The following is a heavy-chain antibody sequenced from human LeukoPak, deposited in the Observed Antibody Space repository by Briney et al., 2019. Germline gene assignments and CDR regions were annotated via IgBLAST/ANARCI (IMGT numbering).Heavy chain of an antibody. D-gene: IGHD3-10*01. V-gene: IGHV4-59*08. CDR1: GGSISSYY. CDR3: ARHKNYYGSGSHGFNGMDV. Sequence: SETLSLTCTVSGGSISSYYWSWIRQPPGKGLEWIGYIYYSGSTNYNPSLKSRVTISVDTSKNQFSLKLSSVTAADTAVYYCARHKNYYGSGSHGFNGMDVWGQGTTVTVSS. CDR2: IYYSGST. J-gene: IGHJ6*02.